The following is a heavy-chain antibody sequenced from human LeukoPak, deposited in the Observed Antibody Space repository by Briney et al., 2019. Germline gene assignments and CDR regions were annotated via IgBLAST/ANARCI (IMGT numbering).Heavy chain of an antibody. Sequence: LSLTCAVSGGSISSGGYSWSWIRQPPGKGLEWVSAISGSGDSTYYADSVKGRFTLSRDNSDNTLFLQMNSLRAEDTAVYYCARLSGTAVTSSRVFHYWGQGTLVTVSS. D-gene: IGHD4-17*01. J-gene: IGHJ4*02. V-gene: IGHV3-23*01. CDR1: GGSISSGGYS. CDR3: ARLSGTAVTSSRVFHY. CDR2: ISGSGDST.